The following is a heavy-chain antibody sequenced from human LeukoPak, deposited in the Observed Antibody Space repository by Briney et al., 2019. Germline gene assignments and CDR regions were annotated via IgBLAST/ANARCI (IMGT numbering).Heavy chain of an antibody. D-gene: IGHD5-24*01. CDR2: IHYSGRI. V-gene: IGHV4-34*01. Sequence: KTSETLSLTCAVYGGSFSGYYWTWLRQPPGKGLEWIGEIHYSGRINYNPSLKSRVTISADTSNNHFSLKMNSVTAADTAVYYCSRGTDAYKCGNSWGQGTLVTVSS. J-gene: IGHJ4*02. CDR1: GGSFSGYY. CDR3: SRGTDAYKCGNS.